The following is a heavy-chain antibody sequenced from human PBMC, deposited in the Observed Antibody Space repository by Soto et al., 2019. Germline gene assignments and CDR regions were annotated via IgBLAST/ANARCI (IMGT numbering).Heavy chain of an antibody. CDR1: GYSFTSYW. D-gene: IGHD6-13*01. V-gene: IGHV5-51*01. CDR3: ARQMEEQIAAAGTSDY. J-gene: IGHJ4*02. Sequence: GESLKISCKGSGYSFTSYWIGWVRQMPGKGLEWMGIIYPGDSDTRYSPSFQGQVTISADKSISTAYLQWSSLKASDTAMYYCARQMEEQIAAAGTSDYWGQGTLVTVSS. CDR2: IYPGDSDT.